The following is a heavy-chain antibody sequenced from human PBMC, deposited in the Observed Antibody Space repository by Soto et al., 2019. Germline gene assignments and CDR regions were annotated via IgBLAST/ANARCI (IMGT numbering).Heavy chain of an antibody. V-gene: IGHV4-59*12. CDR3: ARDLVCSGGSCYFGAFDI. CDR2: IHYSGST. J-gene: IGHJ3*02. Sequence: SETLSLTCTVSGGSISNYYWSWIRQPPGKGLEWIGHIHYSGSTYYNPSLKSRVTISVDTSKNQFSLKLSSVTAADTAVYYCARDLVCSGGSCYFGAFDIWGQGTMVTVSS. CDR1: GGSISNYY. D-gene: IGHD2-15*01.